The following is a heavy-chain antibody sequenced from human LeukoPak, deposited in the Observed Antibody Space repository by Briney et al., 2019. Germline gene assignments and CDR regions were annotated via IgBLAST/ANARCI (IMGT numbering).Heavy chain of an antibody. D-gene: IGHD3-3*01. V-gene: IGHV4-39*01. Sequence: SETLSLTCTVSGGSISSSSYYWGWIRQPPGKGLEWIGSIYYSGSTYYNPSLKSRVTISVDTSKNQFSLKLSSVTAADTAVYYCARQSYDFWGGYYSPPDYWGQGTLVTVSS. J-gene: IGHJ4*02. CDR3: ARQSYDFWGGYYSPPDY. CDR1: GGSISSSSYY. CDR2: IYYSGST.